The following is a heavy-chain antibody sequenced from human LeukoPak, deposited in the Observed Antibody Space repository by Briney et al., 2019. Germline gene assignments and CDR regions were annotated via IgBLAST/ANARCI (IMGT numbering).Heavy chain of an antibody. CDR3: ARGSIVAPSAY. CDR1: GGSFSGCY. Sequence: ETLSLTCAVYGGSFSGCYWSWIRQPPGKGLEWIGYIYYSGSTNYDPSLKSRVTISVDTSKNQFSLKLSSVTAADTAVYYCARGSIVAPSAYWGQGTLVTVSS. CDR2: IYYSGST. V-gene: IGHV4-59*01. D-gene: IGHD2-21*01. J-gene: IGHJ4*02.